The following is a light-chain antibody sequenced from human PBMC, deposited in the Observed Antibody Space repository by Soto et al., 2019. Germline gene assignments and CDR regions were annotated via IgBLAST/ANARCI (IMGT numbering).Light chain of an antibody. J-gene: IGLJ3*02. CDR3: QVWDSSTDRWV. CDR1: NVGSKS. V-gene: IGLV3-21*02. CDR2: DDS. Sequence: SYELTQTPSVSVTPGQTARITCGGDNVGSKSVHWFQQKAGQAPVLVVYDDSDRPSGIPERFSGSNSGNTATLTINRVEAGDEADYYCQVWDSSTDRWVFGGGTKVTVL.